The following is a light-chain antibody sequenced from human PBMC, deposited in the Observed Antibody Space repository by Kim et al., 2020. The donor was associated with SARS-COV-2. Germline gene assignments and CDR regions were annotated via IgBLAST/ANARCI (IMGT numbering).Light chain of an antibody. V-gene: IGLV2-14*03. CDR2: DVS. Sequence: QSITISCTGTNLDIVRHNFVSWYQQRPGKAPKLMIYDVSQRPSGVSDRFSGSKSDNTASLTISGLQPEDEADYYCCSYRSSSTLVVFGGGTQLTVL. CDR1: NLDIVRHNF. J-gene: IGLJ3*02. CDR3: CSYRSSSTLVV.